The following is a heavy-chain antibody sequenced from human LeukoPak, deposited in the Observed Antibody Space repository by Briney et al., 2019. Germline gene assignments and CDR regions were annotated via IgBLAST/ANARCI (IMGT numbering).Heavy chain of an antibody. Sequence: GVSLRLSCAASGFTFSNYAMSWVRQAPGKGLEWVSAVSGRDTSTYYTDSVKGRFTISRDNSKNTLYLQMSSLSAEDTAIYYCAKWGDYDVLTGYYDSDYWGQGTLVTVSS. CDR3: AKWGDYDVLTGYYDSDY. J-gene: IGHJ4*02. CDR2: VSGRDTST. CDR1: GFTFSNYA. D-gene: IGHD3-9*01. V-gene: IGHV3-23*01.